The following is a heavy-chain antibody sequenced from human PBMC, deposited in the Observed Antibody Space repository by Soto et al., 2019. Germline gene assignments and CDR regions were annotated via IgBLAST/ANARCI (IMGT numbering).Heavy chain of an antibody. Sequence: QVQLVQSGAEVKKPGSSVKVSCKASGGTSSNYAINWVRQAPGQGLEWMGGIIPIFGTADYAQKFQGRVTXTXAXPTSTAYRELSSLRSEDTAVYYCASPTVGYYNGMDVWGQGTTVTVSS. CDR2: IIPIFGTA. CDR1: GGTSSNYA. CDR3: ASPTVGYYNGMDV. J-gene: IGHJ6*02. V-gene: IGHV1-69*05. D-gene: IGHD4-4*01.